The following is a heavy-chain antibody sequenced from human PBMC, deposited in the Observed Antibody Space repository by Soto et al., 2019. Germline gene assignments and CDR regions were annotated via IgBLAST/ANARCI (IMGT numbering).Heavy chain of an antibody. D-gene: IGHD1-1*01. CDR2: SSNSGTFT. CDR3: ARSGDNYNLLDY. CDR1: VFTCSDYY. J-gene: IGHJ4*02. Sequence: GALRLSGEASVFTCSDYYMSWIRQAPGKGLEWIAYSSNSGTFTKYADSVKGRFSISRDNAKNSLYLQINNLSGEDTATYFCARSGDNYNLLDYWGQGTPVTVSS. V-gene: IGHV3-11*06.